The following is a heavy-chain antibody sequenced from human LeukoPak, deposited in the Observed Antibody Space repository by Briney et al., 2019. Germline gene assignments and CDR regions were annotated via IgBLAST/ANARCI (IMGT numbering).Heavy chain of an antibody. Sequence: SETLSLNCTVASGSINSYYWIWIRHPPGKELEGSVNIYTSGSTNSNPSLKSRVTISVDTSKNQFSLKLSSVTAADTAVYYCARHLSIYSYGSNYYYYYMDVWGKGTTVTVSS. J-gene: IGHJ6*03. CDR2: IYTSGST. CDR3: ARHLSIYSYGSNYYYYYMDV. CDR1: SGSINSYY. D-gene: IGHD5-18*01. V-gene: IGHV4-4*09.